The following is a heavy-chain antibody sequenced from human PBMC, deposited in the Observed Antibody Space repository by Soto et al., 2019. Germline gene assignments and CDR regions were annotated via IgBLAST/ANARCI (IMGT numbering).Heavy chain of an antibody. CDR3: ARDRHDILPGSSYYYYYGVDV. J-gene: IGHJ6*02. V-gene: IGHV3-53*01. CDR1: GFSVSNKY. CDR2: LYSGGGT. Sequence: GGSLRLSCAASGFSVSNKYMTWVRQAPGKGLEWVSTLYSGGGTYYADSVEGRFTISRDKSKNTVDLQMNSLQADDTAVYYCARDRHDILPGSSYYYYYGVDVWGQGTSVTVSS. D-gene: IGHD3-9*01.